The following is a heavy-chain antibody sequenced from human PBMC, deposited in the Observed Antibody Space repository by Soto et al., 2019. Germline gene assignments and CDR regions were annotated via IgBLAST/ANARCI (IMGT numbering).Heavy chain of an antibody. J-gene: IGHJ4*02. CDR1: GGTFSRYT. CDR2: IIPLLGIA. D-gene: IGHD2-2*02. CDR3: VMEYCSSTRCYRDY. Sequence: QVQLLQSGAEVKKPGSSVKVSCKASGGTFSRYTISWVRQAPGQGLEWMGRIIPLLGIANYAQKFQGRVTITADKCTSTAYMGLSSRRSEDTAVYYCVMEYCSSTRCYRDYWGQGTLVTVSS. V-gene: IGHV1-69*02.